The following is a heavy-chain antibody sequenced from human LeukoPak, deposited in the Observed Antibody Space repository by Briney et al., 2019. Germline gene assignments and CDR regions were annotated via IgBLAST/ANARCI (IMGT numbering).Heavy chain of an antibody. Sequence: PSETLSLTCTVSGGSISSSSYYWGWIRQPPGKGLEWIGSIYYSGSTYYNPSLKSRVTISVDTSNNQFSLKLRSVTTADTAVYHCARGSSSNFDGRGAFDIWGQGKMVTVPS. CDR2: IYYSGST. CDR3: ARGSSSNFDGRGAFDI. CDR1: GGSISSSSYY. J-gene: IGHJ3*02. D-gene: IGHD3-9*01. V-gene: IGHV4-39*01.